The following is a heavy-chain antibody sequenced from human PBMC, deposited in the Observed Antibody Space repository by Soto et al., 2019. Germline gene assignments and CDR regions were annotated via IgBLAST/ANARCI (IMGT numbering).Heavy chain of an antibody. CDR2: IIPIFGTA. CDR3: AREGHRDGYNLGCFDY. CDR1: GGTFSSYA. V-gene: IGHV1-69*12. J-gene: IGHJ4*02. D-gene: IGHD5-12*01. Sequence: QVQLVQSGAEVKKPGSSVKVSCKASGGTFSSYAISWVRQAPGQGLEWMGGIIPIFGTANYAQKFQGRVTITADESTSTAYMELRSLRSEDTAVYYCAREGHRDGYNLGCFDYWGQGTLVTVSS.